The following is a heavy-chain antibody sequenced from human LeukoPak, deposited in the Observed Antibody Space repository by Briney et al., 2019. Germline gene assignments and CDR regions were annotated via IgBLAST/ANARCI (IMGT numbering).Heavy chain of an antibody. CDR3: ARDEKNADWSPFDP. J-gene: IGHJ5*02. D-gene: IGHD3/OR15-3a*01. Sequence: PGGSLRLSCAASGFTFSSYGMHWVRQAPGKGLEWVAVIWYDGSNKYYADSVKGRFTISRDNSKNTLYLQMNSLRAEDTAVYYCARDEKNADWSPFDPWGQGTLVTVSS. CDR2: IWYDGSNK. CDR1: GFTFSSYG. V-gene: IGHV3-33*01.